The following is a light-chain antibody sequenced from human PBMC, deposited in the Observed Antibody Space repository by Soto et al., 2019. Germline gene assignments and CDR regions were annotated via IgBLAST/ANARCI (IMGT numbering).Light chain of an antibody. Sequence: QSALTQPASVSGSPRQSITISCTGTSSDVGSYNLVSWYQQHPGKAPKLMIYEGSKRPSGVSNRFSGSKSGNTASLTISGLQAEDEADYYCCSYAGSSTPVVFGGGTKVTVL. CDR3: CSYAGSSTPVV. V-gene: IGLV2-23*01. CDR2: EGS. CDR1: SSDVGSYNL. J-gene: IGLJ2*01.